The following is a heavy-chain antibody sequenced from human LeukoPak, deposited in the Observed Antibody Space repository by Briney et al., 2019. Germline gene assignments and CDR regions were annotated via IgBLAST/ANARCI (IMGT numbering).Heavy chain of an antibody. Sequence: GGSLRLSCAASGFTFSDYYMSWIRQAPGKGLEWVSYISSSGSTIYYADSVKGRFTISRDNAKNSLYLQMNSLRAEDTAVYYCARYRITGTNRGAFDIWGQGTMVTVSS. V-gene: IGHV3-11*04. D-gene: IGHD1-20*01. CDR3: ARYRITGTNRGAFDI. J-gene: IGHJ3*02. CDR1: GFTFSDYY. CDR2: ISSSGSTI.